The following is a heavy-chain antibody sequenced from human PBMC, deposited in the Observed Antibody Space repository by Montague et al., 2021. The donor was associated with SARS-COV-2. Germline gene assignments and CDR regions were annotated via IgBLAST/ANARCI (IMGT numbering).Heavy chain of an antibody. CDR3: ARAQNACFIANCVNYFEV. J-gene: IGHJ4*02. CDR1: GGSISGYY. Sequence: SETLSLTCTVSGGSISGYYWSWIRQPPGKGLEWIGYIYHSGNTKYNPSLKSRVSISADTSKNQFSLRLSSVTAADTAVYYCARAQNACFIANCVNYFEVWGLGALVTVSS. D-gene: IGHD1-1*01. V-gene: IGHV4-59*01. CDR2: IYHSGNT.